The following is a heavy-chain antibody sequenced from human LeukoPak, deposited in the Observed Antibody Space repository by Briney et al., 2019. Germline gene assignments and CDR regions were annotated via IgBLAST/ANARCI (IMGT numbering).Heavy chain of an antibody. J-gene: IGHJ4*02. V-gene: IGHV3-66*01. Sequence: GGSLRLSCAVSGFTVSSNYMSWVRQAPGKGLEWVSVLYSGGNTYYADSVKGRFTISRDNSKNTLYLQMNSLRVEDTAVYYCARVGRGDIYGYGDYWGQGTRVSVSS. CDR2: LYSGGNT. D-gene: IGHD5-18*01. CDR3: ARVGRGDIYGYGDY. CDR1: GFTVSSNY.